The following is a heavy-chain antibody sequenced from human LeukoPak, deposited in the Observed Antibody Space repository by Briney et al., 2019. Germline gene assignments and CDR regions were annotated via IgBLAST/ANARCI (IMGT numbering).Heavy chain of an antibody. CDR2: IYYSGST. CDR1: GGSISSGSYY. D-gene: IGHD3-22*01. V-gene: IGHV4-61*01. Sequence: SETLSLTCTVSGGSISSGSYYWSWIRQPPGKGLEWIGYIYYSGSTNYNPSLESRVTISVDTSKNQFSLKLSSVTAADTAVYYCARVRRGGAYYYDSSGYPDAFDIWGQGTMVTVSS. CDR3: ARVRRGGAYYYDSSGYPDAFDI. J-gene: IGHJ3*02.